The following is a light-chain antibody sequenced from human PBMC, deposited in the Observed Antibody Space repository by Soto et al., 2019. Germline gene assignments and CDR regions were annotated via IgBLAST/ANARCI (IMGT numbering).Light chain of an antibody. CDR1: SSDVGGYNY. Sequence: QSVLTQPASVSGSPGQSITISCTGTSSDVGGYNYVSWYQQHPGKAPKLMIYEVSNRPSGVSNRFSGPKSGNTASLTISGLQAEDEADYYCSSYTSSSCVVFGGGTQLTVL. CDR3: SSYTSSSCVV. J-gene: IGLJ2*01. CDR2: EVS. V-gene: IGLV2-14*01.